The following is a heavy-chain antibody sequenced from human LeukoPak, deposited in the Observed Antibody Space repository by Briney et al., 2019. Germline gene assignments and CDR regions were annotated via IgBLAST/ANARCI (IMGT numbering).Heavy chain of an antibody. Sequence: PSETLSLTCTVSGGSISGDYYWSWIRQPPGKGLEWIGSIYYSGSTYYNPSLKSRVTMSVDTSKNQFSLKLNSVTAADTAVYYCARESWRGYFDPWGQGTLVTVSS. J-gene: IGHJ4*02. D-gene: IGHD3-10*01. CDR1: GGSISGDYY. CDR3: ARESWRGYFDP. V-gene: IGHV4-39*07. CDR2: IYYSGST.